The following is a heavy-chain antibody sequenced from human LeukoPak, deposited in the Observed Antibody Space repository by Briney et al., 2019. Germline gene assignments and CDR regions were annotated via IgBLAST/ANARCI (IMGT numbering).Heavy chain of an antibody. CDR2: IRYDGSNK. CDR3: ARSIAAAALVDY. J-gene: IGHJ4*02. CDR1: GFTFSSYG. Sequence: GGSLRLSCAASGFTFSSYGMHWVRQAPGKGLEWVAFIRYDGSNKYYADSVKGRFTISRDNSENTLYLQMNSLRAEDTAVYYCARSIAAAALVDYWGQGTLVTVSS. D-gene: IGHD6-13*01. V-gene: IGHV3-30*02.